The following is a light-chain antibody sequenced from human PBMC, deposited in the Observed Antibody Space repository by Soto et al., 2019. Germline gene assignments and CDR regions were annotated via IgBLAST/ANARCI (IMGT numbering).Light chain of an antibody. CDR1: QSLLHSNGYNY. CDR2: LGS. Sequence: DIVMTQSPLSLPVTPGEPASISCRSSQSLLHSNGYNYLDWYLQQPEQSPQLLDYLGSIRASWFPDRFSGSGSGTDFTLKISIVEAEDVGVDYCMRALQSPLIFGCGTQVEIK. V-gene: IGKV2-28*01. CDR3: MRALQSPLI. J-gene: IGKJ4*01.